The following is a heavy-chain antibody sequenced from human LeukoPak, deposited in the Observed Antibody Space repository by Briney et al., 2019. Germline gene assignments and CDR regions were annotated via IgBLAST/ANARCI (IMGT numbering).Heavy chain of an antibody. D-gene: IGHD2-21*02. CDR1: GFTFNIYA. CDR3: AKDRMGGVTFFDY. J-gene: IGHJ4*02. CDR2: ISYSAAGT. Sequence: GGSLRLSCAASGFTFNIYAMNWVCQAPGKGLEWISSISYSAAGTYYADSVKGRFSISRDNSKKIVYLQMNSLRAEDTAVYYCAKDRMGGVTFFDYWGQGTLVTVSS. V-gene: IGHV3-23*01.